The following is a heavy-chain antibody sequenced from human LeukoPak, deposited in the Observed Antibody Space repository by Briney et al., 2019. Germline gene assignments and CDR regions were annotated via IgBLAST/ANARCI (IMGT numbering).Heavy chain of an antibody. V-gene: IGHV3-53*01. D-gene: IGHD1-1*01. CDR1: GFTVSSNY. Sequence: GGSLRLSCAASGFTVSSNYMSWVRQAPGKGLEWVSVIYSGGSTYYADSVKGRFTISRDNSKNTLYLQMNSLRAEDTAVYYCARGMSVQLERRGYYYYYMDVWGKGPTVTVSS. CDR2: IYSGGST. CDR3: ARGMSVQLERRGYYYYYMDV. J-gene: IGHJ6*03.